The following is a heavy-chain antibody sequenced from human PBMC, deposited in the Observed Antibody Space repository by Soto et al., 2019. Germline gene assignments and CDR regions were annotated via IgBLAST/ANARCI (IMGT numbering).Heavy chain of an antibody. J-gene: IGHJ4*02. CDR3: ARDPLGQIGYFDY. V-gene: IGHV3-33*01. D-gene: IGHD2-21*01. Sequence: GGSLRLSCAASGFTFSSYGMHWVRQAPGKGLEWVAVIWYDGSNKYYADSVKGRFTISRDNSKNTLYLQMNSLRAEDTAVYYCARDPLGQIGYFDYWGQGTLVTVSS. CDR2: IWYDGSNK. CDR1: GFTFSSYG.